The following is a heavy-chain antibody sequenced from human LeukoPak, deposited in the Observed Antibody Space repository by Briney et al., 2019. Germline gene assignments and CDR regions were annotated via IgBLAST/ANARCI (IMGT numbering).Heavy chain of an antibody. V-gene: IGHV4-34*01. CDR3: ARGTIFGVVITPNIDY. CDR2: INHSGST. D-gene: IGHD3-3*01. Sequence: SETLSLTCTVSGGSISSYYWSWIRQPPGKGLEWIGEINHSGSTNYNPSLKSRVTISVDTSKNQFSLKLSSVTAADTAVYYCARGTIFGVVITPNIDYWGQGTLVTVSS. J-gene: IGHJ4*02. CDR1: GGSISSYY.